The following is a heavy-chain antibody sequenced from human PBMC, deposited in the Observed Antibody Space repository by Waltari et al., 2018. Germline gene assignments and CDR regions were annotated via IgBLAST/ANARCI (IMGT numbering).Heavy chain of an antibody. J-gene: IGHJ4*02. CDR3: VRHAGRSAPPDY. CDR1: GYSITSGYY. V-gene: IGHV4-38-2*02. CDR2: IYQNGDT. Sequence: QVQLQESGPGLVKPSETLSLTCSVSGYSITSGYYWGWTRQPPGWSLEWIGTIYQNGDTYYNPSLKSRVTGSVDTSKNQFSLKLSSVTAADTAVYYCVRHAGRSAPPDYWGQGSLVTVSS. D-gene: IGHD3-10*01.